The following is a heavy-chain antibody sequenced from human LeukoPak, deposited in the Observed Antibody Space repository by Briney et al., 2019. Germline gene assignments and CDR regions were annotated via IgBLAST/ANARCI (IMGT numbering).Heavy chain of an antibody. CDR2: ISGSGAGT. CDR3: AKQNTVTLIDY. Sequence: PGGSLRLSCVASGFILRSYTMSRVRRAPGKGLEWVSAISGSGAGTDYADSVKGRFTISRDNSKSTLYLQMNNLRAEDTAVYYCAKQNTVTLIDYWGQGTLVTVSS. V-gene: IGHV3-23*01. D-gene: IGHD4-11*01. J-gene: IGHJ4*02. CDR1: GFILRSYT.